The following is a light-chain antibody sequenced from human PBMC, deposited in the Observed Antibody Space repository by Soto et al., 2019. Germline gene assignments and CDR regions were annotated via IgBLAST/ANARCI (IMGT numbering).Light chain of an antibody. CDR3: QQSYSTPLT. V-gene: IGKV1-39*01. J-gene: IGKJ1*01. CDR1: QSISSY. Sequence: DLQMTQSPSSLSASVGDTVTITCRASQSISSYLSWYQQKPGKAPNLLIYGASSLQSGVPSRFSATESGTDFTLTIRDLQPEDFATYYCQQSYSTPLTFGQGTKVEVK. CDR2: GAS.